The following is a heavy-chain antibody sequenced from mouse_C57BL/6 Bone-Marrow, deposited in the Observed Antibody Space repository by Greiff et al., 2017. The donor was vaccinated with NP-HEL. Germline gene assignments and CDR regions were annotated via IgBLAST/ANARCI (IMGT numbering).Heavy chain of an antibody. D-gene: IGHD2-2*01. V-gene: IGHV1-59*01. CDR1: GYTFTSYW. CDR2: IDPSDSYT. CDR3: ATIYYGYDVAY. J-gene: IGHJ3*01. Sequence: QVQLQQSGAELVRPGTSVKLSCKASGYTFTSYWMHWVNQRPGQGLEWIGVIDPSDSYTNYNQKFKGKATLTADTSSSTAYMQLSSLTSEDSAVYYSATIYYGYDVAYWGKGTLVTVSA.